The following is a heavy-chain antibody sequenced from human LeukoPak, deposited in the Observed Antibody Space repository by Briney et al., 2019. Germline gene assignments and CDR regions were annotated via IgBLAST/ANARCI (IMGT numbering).Heavy chain of an antibody. J-gene: IGHJ3*02. D-gene: IGHD6-13*01. CDR1: GFTFSSYA. CDR3: ASAGYTSSSGRAFDI. Sequence: GGSLRLSCAASGFTFSSYAMSWARQALGKGLEWVSGISGNGGGTYYADSVKGRFTISRDNSKNTLYLQMNSLRAEDTAVYYCASAGYTSSSGRAFDIWGQGTMVTVSS. V-gene: IGHV3-23*01. CDR2: ISGNGGGT.